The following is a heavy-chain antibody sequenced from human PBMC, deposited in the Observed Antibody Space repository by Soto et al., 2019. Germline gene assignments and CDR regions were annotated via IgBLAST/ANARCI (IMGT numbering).Heavy chain of an antibody. CDR2: IYHSGST. CDR3: ERADGSIYYYYFGMDV. Sequence: SETLSLTCAVSCYSISGDDYWGWIRQPPGKGLEWSGSIYHSGSTYYNSSLKSRVTISVDTSTNQLSLKLTSVTAADTAVYYCERADGSIYYYYFGMDVWGQGTTVT. V-gene: IGHV4-38-2*01. D-gene: IGHD6-13*01. CDR1: CYSISGDDY. J-gene: IGHJ6*02.